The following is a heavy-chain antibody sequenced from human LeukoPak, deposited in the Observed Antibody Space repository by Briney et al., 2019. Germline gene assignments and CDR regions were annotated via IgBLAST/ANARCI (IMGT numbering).Heavy chain of an antibody. Sequence: SETLSLTCGVSGGSISSTNWWSWVRQPPGQGLEWIGEISLTGRTNYNPSLNGRVTISVDTSKNQVSLRLSSVTAADTAVYYCARAGMVPYAFDMWGQGTMVTVSS. V-gene: IGHV4-4*02. CDR2: ISLTGRT. CDR3: ARAGMVPYAFDM. D-gene: IGHD6-13*01. J-gene: IGHJ3*02. CDR1: GGSISSTNW.